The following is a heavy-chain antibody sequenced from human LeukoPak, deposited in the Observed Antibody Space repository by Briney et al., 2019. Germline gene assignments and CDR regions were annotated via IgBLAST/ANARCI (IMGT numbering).Heavy chain of an antibody. CDR1: GYTFTGYY. Sequence: ASVKVSCKASGYTFTGYYMHWVRQAPGQGLEWMGWINPNSGGTNYAQVFQGRVTMTWDTSISTAYMELSRLRSDDTAVYYCARDRTTVTIFDYWGQGTLVTVSS. J-gene: IGHJ4*02. CDR3: ARDRTTVTIFDY. CDR2: INPNSGGT. V-gene: IGHV1-2*02. D-gene: IGHD4-11*01.